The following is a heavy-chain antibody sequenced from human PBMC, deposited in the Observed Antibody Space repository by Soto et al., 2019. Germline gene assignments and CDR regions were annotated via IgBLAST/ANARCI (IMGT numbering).Heavy chain of an antibody. CDR3: AKFEGNDPFDY. V-gene: IGHV1-8*01. CDR2: MNPNSGST. J-gene: IGHJ4*02. CDR1: GYTFTNHD. D-gene: IGHD3-10*01. Sequence: QVQLVQSGAEVKKPGASVKVSCKASGYTFTNHDINWVRQATGQGLEWMGWMNPNSGSTGYAQKFQGRITLTRNPSISNVYMELINIRYEDTAVYYCAKFEGNDPFDYWGQGTLVTVSS.